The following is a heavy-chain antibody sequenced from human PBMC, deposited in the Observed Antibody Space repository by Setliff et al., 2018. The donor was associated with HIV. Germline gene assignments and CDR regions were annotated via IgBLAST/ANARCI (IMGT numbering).Heavy chain of an antibody. J-gene: IGHJ4*02. Sequence: LSLTCAVYGGSVSGHYWGWFRQPPGKGLEWIGEITPSGDTNYIPSLKSRVTMSLDTSKNQFSLNLNSVTAADTAVYYCSNWNTTVDADSWGQGTLVTVSS. V-gene: IGHV4-34*01. D-gene: IGHD1-1*01. CDR3: SNWNTTVDADS. CDR2: ITPSGDT. CDR1: GGSVSGHY.